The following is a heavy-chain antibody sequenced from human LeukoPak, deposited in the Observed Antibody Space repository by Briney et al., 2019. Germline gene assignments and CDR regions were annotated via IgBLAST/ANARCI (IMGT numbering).Heavy chain of an antibody. CDR2: YHYTGNT. J-gene: IGHJ5*02. V-gene: IGHV4-39*07. Sequence: PSETLSLTCTVSGGSISSSNYYWGWIRQPPGKGLEWIGTYHYTGNTYYNPSLQSRVTISVATSKNQFSLKLSSVTAADTAVYYCARDHHGFDPWGQGTLVTVSS. CDR3: ARDHHGFDP. CDR1: GGSISSSNYY.